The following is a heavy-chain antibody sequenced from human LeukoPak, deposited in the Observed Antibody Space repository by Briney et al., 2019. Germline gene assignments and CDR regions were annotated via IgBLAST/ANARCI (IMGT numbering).Heavy chain of an antibody. CDR2: VSSGFHA. J-gene: IGHJ4*02. Sequence: GGSLRLSCTASGFTLGSHDMHWVRQIPGQGLEWVAAVSSGFHAFFAGSVQGRFTVSREDARNSLYLQMNSLRAGDTAVYYCVREARGYHYTYFDYWGQGTLVTVSS. V-gene: IGHV3-13*01. D-gene: IGHD5-18*01. CDR3: VREARGYHYTYFDY. CDR1: GFTLGSHD.